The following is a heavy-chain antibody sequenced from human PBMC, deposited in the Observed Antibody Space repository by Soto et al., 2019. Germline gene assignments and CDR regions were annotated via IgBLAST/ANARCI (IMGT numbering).Heavy chain of an antibody. CDR2: IYYSGST. J-gene: IGHJ4*02. V-gene: IGHV4-39*01. D-gene: IGHD7-27*01. Sequence: PSETLSLTCSVSGASISSGGYYWNWIRRPPGKGLEWIGSIYYSGSTYYNPSLKSRVTISVDTSKNQFSLKLSSVTAADTAVYYCARRWGYSFDYWGQGTLVTVSS. CDR3: ARRWGYSFDY. CDR1: GASISSGGYY.